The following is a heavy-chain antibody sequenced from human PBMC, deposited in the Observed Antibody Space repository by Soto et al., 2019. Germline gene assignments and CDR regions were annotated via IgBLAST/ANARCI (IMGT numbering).Heavy chain of an antibody. CDR1: GDGVAKNAAT. V-gene: IGHV6-1*01. D-gene: IGHD2-8*01. CDR3: ARLIGNSWLDS. Sequence: QSLSLTGGXSGDGVAKNAATWVWIKQTPSRGLEWLGRTYYRSKWYNDYAVSVKGRITINPDTSNNQLSLQLNSVTPDDTAVYYCARLIGNSWLDSWGQGTLVTVSS. CDR2: TYYRSKWYN. J-gene: IGHJ5*01.